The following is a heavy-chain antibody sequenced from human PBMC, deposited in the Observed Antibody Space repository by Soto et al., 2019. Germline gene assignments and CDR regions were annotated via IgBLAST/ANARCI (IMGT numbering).Heavy chain of an antibody. V-gene: IGHV4-4*02. J-gene: IGHJ4*02. CDR1: GDSISSDKW. Sequence: QVQLQESGPGLVKPSWTLSLTCAVSGDSISSDKWWSWVRQPPGKGLEWIGEIHPSGRTNCNPSLKSRIMMSVERSQTQFSLQVNSMTSADTAVYYCARGGDWKFDYWGQGSQVTVSS. CDR3: ARGGDWKFDY. D-gene: IGHD2-21*02. CDR2: IHPSGRT.